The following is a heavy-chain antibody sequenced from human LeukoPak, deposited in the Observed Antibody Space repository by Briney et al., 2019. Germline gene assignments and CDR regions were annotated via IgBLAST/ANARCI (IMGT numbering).Heavy chain of an antibody. V-gene: IGHV4-59*01. Sequence: ASETLSLTCTVSGGSISSYYWSWIRQPPGKGLEWIGYIYYSGSTNYNPSLKSRVTISVDTSKNQFSLKLSSVTAADTAVYYCASYYDFWSGHSEYWGQGTLVTVSS. CDR2: IYYSGST. CDR3: ASYYDFWSGHSEY. J-gene: IGHJ4*02. CDR1: GGSISSYY. D-gene: IGHD3-3*01.